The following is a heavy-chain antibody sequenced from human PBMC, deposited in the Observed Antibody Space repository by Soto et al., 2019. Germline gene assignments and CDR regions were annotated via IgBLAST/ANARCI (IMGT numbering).Heavy chain of an antibody. CDR1: GGSICSPSYY. D-gene: IGHD2-2*01. CDR2: IYYSGTT. CDR3: ARHTWGRQRGWFDP. Sequence: SETLSLTCTVSGGSICSPSYYWGWIRQPLGKGLEWIGSIYYSGTTFYNPSLKSRVTISVDTSKNQFSLKLNSVTAADTAVYYCARHTWGRQRGWFDPWGQGTVVTVSS. J-gene: IGHJ5*02. V-gene: IGHV4-39*01.